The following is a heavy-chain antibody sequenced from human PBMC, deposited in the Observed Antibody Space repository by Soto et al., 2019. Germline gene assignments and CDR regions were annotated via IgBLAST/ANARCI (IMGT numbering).Heavy chain of an antibody. CDR1: GFAFSSYT. Sequence: EIQLVESGGDLVKSGGSLRLSCAASGFAFSSYTMNWVRQAPGKGLEWISSISSGGDSTHYADSVKGRFTVTRDSAKNSKFLPMHSLRVEDPAVYYCARDVSLLVILDSWGQGTLVTVSS. V-gene: IGHV3-21*06. CDR3: ARDVSLLVILDS. J-gene: IGHJ5*02. CDR2: ISSGGDST. D-gene: IGHD2-15*01.